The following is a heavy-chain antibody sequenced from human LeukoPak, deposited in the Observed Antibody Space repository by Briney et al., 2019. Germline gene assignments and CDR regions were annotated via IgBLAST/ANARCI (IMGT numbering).Heavy chain of an antibody. J-gene: IGHJ4*02. D-gene: IGHD3-10*01. CDR2: IKQDGTEK. Sequence: GGSLRLSCATSGFMFSSCGMHWVRQAPGKGLEWVANIKQDGTEKYYVDSVKGRFTISRDNAKNSLYLQMNSLRVEDTAVYYCAKVAKYYYGSETYYFFEHWGQGTPVTASS. CDR1: GFMFSSCG. V-gene: IGHV3-7*01. CDR3: AKVAKYYYGSETYYFFEH.